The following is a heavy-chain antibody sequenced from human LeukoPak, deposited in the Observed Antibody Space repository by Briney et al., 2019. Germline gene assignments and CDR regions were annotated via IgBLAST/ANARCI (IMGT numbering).Heavy chain of an antibody. CDR2: ISGSGGST. Sequence: GGSLRLSCAAPGFTFSSYAMSWVRQAPGKGLEWVSAISGSGGSTYYADSVRGRFTISRDNSKNTLYLQMNSLRAEDTAVYYCAKGLVPTALATGFDPWGQGTLVTVSS. CDR3: AKGLVPTALATGFDP. V-gene: IGHV3-23*01. D-gene: IGHD2-8*02. CDR1: GFTFSSYA. J-gene: IGHJ5*02.